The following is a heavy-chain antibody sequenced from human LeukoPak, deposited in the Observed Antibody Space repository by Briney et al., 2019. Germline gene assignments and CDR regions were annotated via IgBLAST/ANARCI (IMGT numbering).Heavy chain of an antibody. Sequence: GASVKVFCKASGFTFNSYGMHWVRQAPGKGLEWVAVISYDGSNKYYADFVKGRFTISRDNSKNTLSLQMNGLIPEDTAVYYCAKSVASDAYWGQGTLVTVSS. J-gene: IGHJ4*02. CDR1: GFTFNSYG. CDR2: ISYDGSNK. D-gene: IGHD5-12*01. CDR3: AKSVASDAY. V-gene: IGHV3-30*18.